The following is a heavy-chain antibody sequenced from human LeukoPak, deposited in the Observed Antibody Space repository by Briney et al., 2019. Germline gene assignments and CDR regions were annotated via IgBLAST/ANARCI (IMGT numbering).Heavy chain of an antibody. V-gene: IGHV4-59*01. Sequence: SETLSLTCTVSGGSISNYYWSWIRQPPGKGLEWIGYIYYSGSTNYNPSLKSRVTISVDTSKNQFSLKLSSVTAADTAVYYCARSGGELLHAFDIWGQGTMVTVSS. CDR1: GGSISNYY. CDR2: IYYSGST. D-gene: IGHD1-26*01. J-gene: IGHJ3*02. CDR3: ARSGGELLHAFDI.